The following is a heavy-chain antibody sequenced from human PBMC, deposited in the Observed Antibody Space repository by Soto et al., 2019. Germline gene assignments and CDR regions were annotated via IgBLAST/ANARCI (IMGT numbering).Heavy chain of an antibody. CDR2: ISAYNGNT. D-gene: IGHD3-3*01. CDR1: GYIFTTYG. Sequence: QVQLVQSGAEVKKPGASVKVSCKSSGYIFTTYGISWVRQAPGQGLEWMGWISAYNGNTNYAQKLQGRVTMTTDTSTRTTYMALRSLRSDDTAVYYCARDRITIFGVVGGDFQHWGQGTLVTVSS. V-gene: IGHV1-18*01. J-gene: IGHJ1*01. CDR3: ARDRITIFGVVGGDFQH.